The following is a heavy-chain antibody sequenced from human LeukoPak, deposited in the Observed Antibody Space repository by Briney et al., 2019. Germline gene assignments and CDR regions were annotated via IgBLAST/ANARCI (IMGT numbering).Heavy chain of an antibody. Sequence: GGSLRLSCAAPGFTLCRFWMSWVRQAPGKGLEWVANIKQDGSEKYYVDSVKGRFTISRDNAKNSLYLQMNSLRAEDTAVFYCARDGTYTDYDHDFDIGGQGTLVTVSS. V-gene: IGHV3-7*04. CDR2: IKQDGSEK. CDR1: GFTLCRFW. J-gene: IGHJ4*02. D-gene: IGHD5-12*01. CDR3: ARDGTYTDYDHDFDI.